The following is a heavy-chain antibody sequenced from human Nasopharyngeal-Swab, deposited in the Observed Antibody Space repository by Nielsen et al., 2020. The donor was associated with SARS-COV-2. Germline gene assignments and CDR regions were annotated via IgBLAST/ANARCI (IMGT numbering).Heavy chain of an antibody. Sequence: GEFLNTSCAASGFTVSSYYMSLVRQAPAKGQEYVSGIYTGGTTYYADSVKGRFTISRDNSKNTLYLQMHSLRAEDTAVYYCARDGVVLTMDVLGKGNTVTVSS. CDR2: IYTGGTT. CDR1: GFTVSSYY. J-gene: IGHJ6*03. V-gene: IGHV3-53*01. CDR3: ARDGVVLTMDV. D-gene: IGHD2-21*02.